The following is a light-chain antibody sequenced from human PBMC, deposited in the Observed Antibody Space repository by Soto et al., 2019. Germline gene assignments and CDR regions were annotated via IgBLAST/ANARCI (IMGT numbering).Light chain of an antibody. J-gene: IGLJ1*01. Sequence: QSALTQPASVSGSPGQSITISCTGTSSDVGGYNYVSWYQQHPGKAPKLMIYDVSNRPSGVSNRFSGSKSGNTASLTISGLQAEDEADYYCSSYTISSTLVFVTGTKVTVL. CDR2: DVS. CDR1: SSDVGGYNY. V-gene: IGLV2-14*01. CDR3: SSYTISSTLV.